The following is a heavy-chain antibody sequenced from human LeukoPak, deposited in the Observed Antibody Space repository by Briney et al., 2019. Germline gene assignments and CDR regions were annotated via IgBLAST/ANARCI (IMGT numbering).Heavy chain of an antibody. CDR1: GFTFRSYA. Sequence: PGGSLRLPCAASGFTFRSYAMSWVRQAPGKGLDWVGRIASKTDGGATDYAAPVKGRFTILRDDSKNTLNLQMNSLKTEDTAVYYCTTGIRGDWGQGTLVTVSS. D-gene: IGHD3-10*01. CDR2: IASKTDGGAT. CDR3: TTGIRGD. J-gene: IGHJ4*02. V-gene: IGHV3-15*04.